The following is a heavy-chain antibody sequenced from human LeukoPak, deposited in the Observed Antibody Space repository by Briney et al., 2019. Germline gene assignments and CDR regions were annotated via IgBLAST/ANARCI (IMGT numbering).Heavy chain of an antibody. V-gene: IGHV1-69*06. D-gene: IGHD2-8*01. CDR3: ARAGIPGYCTNVTCSNWLDP. CDR2: IIPMFGTP. Sequence: SVKVSCKASGYTFTSYDINWVRQAPGQGLEWMGGIIPMFGTPNYAQRLQGRVTITADKSTKTAYMELSSLRSEDTAVYHCARAGIPGYCTNVTCSNWLDPWGQGTLVTVSS. CDR1: GYTFTSYD. J-gene: IGHJ5*02.